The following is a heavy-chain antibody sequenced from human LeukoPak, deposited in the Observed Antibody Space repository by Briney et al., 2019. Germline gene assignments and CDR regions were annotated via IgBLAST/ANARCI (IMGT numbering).Heavy chain of an antibody. CDR1: GGSFSGYY. J-gene: IGHJ1*01. CDR2: INHSGST. CDR3: ARSRRLGDGDSLRDFQH. D-gene: IGHD4-17*01. Sequence: PSETLSLTCAVYGGSFSGYYWSWIRQPPGKGREWIGEINHSGSTNYNPSLKSRVTISVDTSKNQFSLKLSSVTAADTAVYYCARSRRLGDGDSLRDFQHWGQGTLVTVSS. V-gene: IGHV4-34*01.